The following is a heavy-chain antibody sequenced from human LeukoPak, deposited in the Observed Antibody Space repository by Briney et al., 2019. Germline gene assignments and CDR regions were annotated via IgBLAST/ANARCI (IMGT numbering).Heavy chain of an antibody. CDR2: IYHSGST. J-gene: IGHJ6*02. Sequence: PSQTLSLTCTVSGGSISSGGYYWSWIRQPPGKGLEWIGYIYHSGSTYYNPSLKSRVTISVDRSKNQFSLKLSSVTAADTAVYYCARHALNFYGMDVWGQGTTATVSS. CDR3: ARHALNFYGMDV. V-gene: IGHV4-30-2*01. CDR1: GGSISSGGYY.